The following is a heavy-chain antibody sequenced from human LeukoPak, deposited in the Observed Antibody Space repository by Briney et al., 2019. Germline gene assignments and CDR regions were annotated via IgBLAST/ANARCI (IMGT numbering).Heavy chain of an antibody. CDR2: ISYDGSNK. D-gene: IGHD2-21*02. Sequence: GGSLRLSCAASGFTFSSYAMHWVRQAPGKGLEWVAVISYDGSNKYYADSVKGRFTISRDNSKNTLYLQMNSLRAEDTAMYYCAREVCGGDCYAHGFFDYWGQGTLVTVSS. CDR1: GFTFSSYA. CDR3: AREVCGGDCYAHGFFDY. J-gene: IGHJ4*02. V-gene: IGHV3-30*01.